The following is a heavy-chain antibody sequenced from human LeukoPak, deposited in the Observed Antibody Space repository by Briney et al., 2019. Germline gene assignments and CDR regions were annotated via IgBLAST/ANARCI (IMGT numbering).Heavy chain of an antibody. CDR1: GFTFDNYA. J-gene: IGHJ4*02. CDR3: AKSFLGYSYGKIDY. Sequence: GGSLRLSCAASGFTFDNYAMSWVRQAPGKGLEWVSGISGSGGSTYYVDSVKGRFTISRGNSKNTLYLQMNSLRVEDTAVYYCAKSFLGYSYGKIDYWGQGTLVNVSS. V-gene: IGHV3-23*01. CDR2: ISGSGGST. D-gene: IGHD5-18*01.